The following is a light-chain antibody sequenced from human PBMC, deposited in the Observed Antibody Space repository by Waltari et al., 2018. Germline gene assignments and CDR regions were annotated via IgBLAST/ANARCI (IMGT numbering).Light chain of an antibody. CDR1: QSVSSY. V-gene: IGKV3-11*01. Sequence: EIVLTQSPATLSLSPGERATLPCRASQSVSSYLAWYQQKPGQAPRLLIDDASNRATGIPARFSGSGSGTDFTLTISSLEPEDFAVYYCQQRSNWPRRITFGQGTRLEIK. CDR2: DAS. CDR3: QQRSNWPRRIT. J-gene: IGKJ5*01.